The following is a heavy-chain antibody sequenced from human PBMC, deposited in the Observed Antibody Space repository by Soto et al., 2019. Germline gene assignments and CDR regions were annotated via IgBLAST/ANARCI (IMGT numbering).Heavy chain of an antibody. J-gene: IGHJ6*02. Sequence: GGSRRRSWAASGFPVRTNYMSWVRQAPGKGLVWVSIFYRGVMTYYAESVKGRFTISVDSSKNTLYLQMSSLRAEDTAIYYCARDNVNTAMFRGQYTFYYLGTDVWGQGTAVTVSS. V-gene: IGHV3-53*01. D-gene: IGHD5-18*01. CDR3: ARDNVNTAMFRGQYTFYYLGTDV. CDR2: FYRGVMT. CDR1: GFPVRTNY.